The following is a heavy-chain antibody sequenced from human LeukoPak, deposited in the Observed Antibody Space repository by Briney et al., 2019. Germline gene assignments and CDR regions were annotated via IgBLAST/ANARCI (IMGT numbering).Heavy chain of an antibody. D-gene: IGHD4-17*01. CDR1: GFTFSSYA. Sequence: GGSLRLSCAASGFTFSSYAMSWVRQAPGKGLEWVSSLSSSGGSTYYTDSVKGRFTISRDNSKNTLYLQMNSLRAEDTAVYYCARDYGSYFDYWGQGTLVTVSS. J-gene: IGHJ4*02. CDR3: ARDYGSYFDY. CDR2: LSSSGGST. V-gene: IGHV3-23*01.